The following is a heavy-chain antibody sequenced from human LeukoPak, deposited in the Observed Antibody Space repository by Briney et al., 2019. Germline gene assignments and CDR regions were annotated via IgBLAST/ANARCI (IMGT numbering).Heavy chain of an antibody. V-gene: IGHV3-33*01. CDR1: GFTFSSYG. CDR3: ARDIVSGSGSLDY. Sequence: GGSLRLSCATSGFTFSSYGMHWVRQAPGKGLEWVAVIWYDGSNKYYADPVKGRFTISRDNAENMLYLQMNTLGAEDTAVYYCARDIVSGSGSLDYWGQGTLVTVSS. J-gene: IGHJ4*02. CDR2: IWYDGSNK. D-gene: IGHD3-10*01.